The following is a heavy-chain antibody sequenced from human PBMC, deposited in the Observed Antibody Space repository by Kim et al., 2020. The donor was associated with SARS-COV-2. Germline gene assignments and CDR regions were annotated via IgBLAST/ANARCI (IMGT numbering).Heavy chain of an antibody. V-gene: IGHV4-39*07. CDR3: ARDFRGEGFFDY. Sequence: YYNPSRKRQFTISVDTSNNLFSLKLSSVTAADSAVYYCARDFRGEGFFDYWGQGSLVTVSS. J-gene: IGHJ4*02. D-gene: IGHD2-21*01.